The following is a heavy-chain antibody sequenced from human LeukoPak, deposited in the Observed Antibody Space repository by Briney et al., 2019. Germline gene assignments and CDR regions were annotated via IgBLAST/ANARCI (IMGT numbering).Heavy chain of an antibody. D-gene: IGHD5-12*01. CDR3: ARVSGGYSGYEG. V-gene: IGHV1-2*02. CDR1: GYTFTGYY. J-gene: IGHJ4*02. Sequence: ASVKVSCKASGYTFTGYYMHWVRQAPGQGLEWMGWINPNSGGTNYAQKFQGRVTMTRDTSISTAYMELSRLRSDDTAVYYCARVSGGYSGYEGWGQGTLVTVSP. CDR2: INPNSGGT.